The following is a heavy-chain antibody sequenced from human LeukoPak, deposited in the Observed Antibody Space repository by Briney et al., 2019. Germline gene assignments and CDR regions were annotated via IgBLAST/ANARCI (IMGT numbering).Heavy chain of an antibody. CDR3: ARGRSGIPAVTYNWFDP. D-gene: IGHD6-13*01. Sequence: SLTVSFKCSVGSVNSSAIHWVRQAPGQGLEWMVGIIPIFGSTKYAQKFQGRVTVTTDESTGTAYMVLSDLRSDDTAVYYCARGRSGIPAVTYNWFDPWGQGTLVTVSS. CDR2: IIPIFGST. V-gene: IGHV1-69*05. CDR1: VGSVNSSA. J-gene: IGHJ5*02.